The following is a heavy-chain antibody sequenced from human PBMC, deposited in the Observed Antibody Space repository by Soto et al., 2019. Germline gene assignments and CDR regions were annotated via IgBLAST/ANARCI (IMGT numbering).Heavy chain of an antibody. J-gene: IGHJ4*02. CDR3: ARGEGFLDY. CDR1: GYTFTTYD. CDR2: MSPNSGAT. V-gene: IGHV1-8*01. D-gene: IGHD2-15*01. Sequence: GASVKVSCKASGYTFTTYDINWVRQATGQGLEWLGWMSPNSGATGYAQKFQGRVTMTRDTSMTTAYMELSNLRSEDTAMYYCARGEGFLDYWGQGTLVTVSS.